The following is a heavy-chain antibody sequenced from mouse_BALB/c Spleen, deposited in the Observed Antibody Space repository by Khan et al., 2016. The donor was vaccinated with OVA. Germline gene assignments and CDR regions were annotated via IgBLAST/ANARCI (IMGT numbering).Heavy chain of an antibody. Sequence: EVELVESGGGLVKPGGSLKLSCSASGFTFSTYAMSWVRPTPEKRLEWVATISSGGHYTFYPDSVKGRFTISRDNAEASLYLQVSSLRSENTAMYYCARSLGDYYAMDCWCQGTSVTVSS. CDR3: ARSLGDYYAMDC. D-gene: IGHD2-13*01. CDR2: ISSGGHYT. V-gene: IGHV5-9-3*01. CDR1: GFTFSTYA. J-gene: IGHJ4*01.